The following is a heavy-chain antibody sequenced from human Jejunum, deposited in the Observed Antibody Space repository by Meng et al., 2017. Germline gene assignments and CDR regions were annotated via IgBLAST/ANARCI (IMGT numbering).Heavy chain of an antibody. Sequence: QVQLPEWGAGLLKPSETLSLTCAVYGGYSSGFYLSWIRQPPGKGLEWIGEIHPSGSTDYNPSLKSRLTISLDTSKNQFSLSLNSATAADTGIYYCTRGTDRAKSGDYWGQGTPVTVSS. CDR3: TRGTDRAKSGDY. V-gene: IGHV4-34*01. CDR2: IHPSGST. CDR1: GGYSSGFY. J-gene: IGHJ4*02. D-gene: IGHD1-14*01.